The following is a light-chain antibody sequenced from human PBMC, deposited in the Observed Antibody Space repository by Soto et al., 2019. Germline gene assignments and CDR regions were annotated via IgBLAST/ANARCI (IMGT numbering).Light chain of an antibody. Sequence: QSALTQPPSASGSPGQSVTISCTGTSGDVGGYNFVSWYQQLPGKAPKLIIYEVTKRPSGVPDRFSGSRSGNTASLTVSGLQAEDEAVYYCSSYAGSNNPVVFGGGTKLTVL. CDR2: EVT. CDR1: SGDVGGYNF. CDR3: SSYAGSNNPVV. J-gene: IGLJ2*01. V-gene: IGLV2-8*01.